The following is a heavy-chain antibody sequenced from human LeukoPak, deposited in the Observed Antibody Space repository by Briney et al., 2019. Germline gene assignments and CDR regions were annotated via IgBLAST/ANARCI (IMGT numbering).Heavy chain of an antibody. V-gene: IGHV4-4*09. CDR2: IYTSGST. CDR1: GGTISSYY. D-gene: IGHD2-2*01. CDR3: ARLVAPIVVVPAAIHGVNWFDP. J-gene: IGHJ5*02. Sequence: SETLSLTCTASGGTISSYYWGWIRQPPGKGLEWIGYIYTSGSTNYNPSLKSRVTISVDTSKNQFSLKLSSVTAADTAVYYCARLVAPIVVVPAAIHGVNWFDPWGQGTLVTVSS.